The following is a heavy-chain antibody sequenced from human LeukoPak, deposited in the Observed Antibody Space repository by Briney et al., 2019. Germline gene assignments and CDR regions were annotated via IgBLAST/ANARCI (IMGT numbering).Heavy chain of an antibody. CDR1: GYSFTSNW. CDR3: ARSFIPGTESAGDY. V-gene: IGHV5-51*01. Sequence: GESLKISCKGSGYSFTSNWIGWVRPMPGKGLEWMGIIYPGDSDTRYSPSLQGQVTISADKSISTAYLQWSSLKASDTAMYYCARSFIPGTESAGDYWGQGTLVTVSS. CDR2: IYPGDSDT. J-gene: IGHJ4*02. D-gene: IGHD6-13*01.